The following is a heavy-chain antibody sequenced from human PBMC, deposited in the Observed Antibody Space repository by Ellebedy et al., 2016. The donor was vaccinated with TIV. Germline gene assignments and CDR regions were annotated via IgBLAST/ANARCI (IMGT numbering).Heavy chain of an antibody. D-gene: IGHD5-18*01. J-gene: IGHJ4*02. CDR1: GFTFSSYA. CDR2: ISGSGGST. Sequence: GESLKISCAASGFTFSSYAMSWVRQAPGKGLEWVSAISGSGGSTYYADSVKGRFTISRDNSKNTLYLQMNSLRAGDTAVYYCAKGEGTAMVTGYWGQGTLVTVSS. CDR3: AKGEGTAMVTGY. V-gene: IGHV3-23*01.